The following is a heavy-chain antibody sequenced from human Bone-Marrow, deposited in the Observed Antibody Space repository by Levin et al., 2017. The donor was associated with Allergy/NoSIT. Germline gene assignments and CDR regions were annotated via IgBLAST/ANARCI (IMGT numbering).Heavy chain of an antibody. CDR2: IYYSGST. D-gene: IGHD3-22*01. J-gene: IGHJ4*02. CDR3: ARRTYYEFDY. V-gene: IGHV4-59*01. CDR1: GGSISSYY. Sequence: SETLSLTCTVSGGSISSYYWSWIRQPPGKGLEWIGYIYYSGSTNYNPSLKSRVTISVDTSKNQFSLKLSSVTAADTAVYYCARRTYYEFDYWGQGTLVTVSS.